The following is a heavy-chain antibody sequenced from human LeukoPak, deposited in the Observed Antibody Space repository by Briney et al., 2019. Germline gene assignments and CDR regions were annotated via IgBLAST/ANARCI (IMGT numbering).Heavy chain of an antibody. J-gene: IGHJ4*02. V-gene: IGHV3-21*01. CDR1: GFTFSSYS. Sequence: GGSLRLSCAASGFTFSSYSMNWVRQAPGKGLEWVSSISSSSSYIHYADSVKGRFTISRDNAKNSLYLQMNSLRAEDTAVYYCARDLSMVRGPPFDYWGQGTLVTVSS. CDR2: ISSSSSYI. D-gene: IGHD3-10*01. CDR3: ARDLSMVRGPPFDY.